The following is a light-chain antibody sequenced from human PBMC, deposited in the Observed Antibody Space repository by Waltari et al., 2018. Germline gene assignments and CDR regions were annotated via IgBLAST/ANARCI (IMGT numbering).Light chain of an antibody. CDR3: QQRHSWVFT. CDR1: QSVSSY. Sequence: EIVLTQSPATLSLSPGERATLSCTASQSVSSYLAWYQQKPGQAPRLLIYDTSNRATGIPARFSGSGSGADFTLTISSLEPEDFAIYYCQQRHSWVFTFGPGTTVDIK. CDR2: DTS. J-gene: IGKJ3*01. V-gene: IGKV3-11*01.